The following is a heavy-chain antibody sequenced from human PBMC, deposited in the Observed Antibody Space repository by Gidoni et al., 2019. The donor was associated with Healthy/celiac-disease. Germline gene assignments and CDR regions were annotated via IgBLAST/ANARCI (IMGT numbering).Heavy chain of an antibody. D-gene: IGHD2-2*01. J-gene: IGHJ5*02. Sequence: EVQMVESGGGVVRPGGSLRRSCAASGFTFDDYGMSWVSQAPGKWRGWFSGINCTGGSTRYVYSVKGRFPISSDNAKISLYLQMTSLSPADTALSLCARDVYCSSPSFPNWFDPWVHGTLVTVSS. CDR2: INCTGGST. CDR3: ARDVYCSSPSFPNWFDP. CDR1: GFTFDDYG. V-gene: IGHV3-20*01.